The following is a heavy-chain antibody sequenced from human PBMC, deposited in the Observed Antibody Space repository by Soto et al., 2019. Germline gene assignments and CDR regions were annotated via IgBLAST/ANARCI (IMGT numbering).Heavy chain of an antibody. CDR2: ISGSGGST. CDR3: AKVSRGTGVLPAALN. V-gene: IGHV3-23*01. D-gene: IGHD2-2*01. CDR1: GHTFHNYA. Sequence: EVQLLESGGGLEQPGGSLRLCCVGSGHTFHNYAMTWVRQAPGKGLEWVSGISGSGGSTYYADSVRGRFTISRDDSKNTLYLQMNSLRAEDTAVYYCAKVSRGTGVLPAALNWAQGTLVTVSS. J-gene: IGHJ4*02.